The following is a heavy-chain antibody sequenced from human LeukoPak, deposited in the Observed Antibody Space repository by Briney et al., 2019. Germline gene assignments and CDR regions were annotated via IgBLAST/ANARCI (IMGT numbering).Heavy chain of an antibody. CDR1: GYTFTSYD. CDR3: ARGYRVSQSQRKKYCSGGSCPRGYSYGYDY. J-gene: IGHJ4*02. Sequence: ASVKVSCKASGYTFTSYDINWVRQATGQGLEWMGWMNPNSGNTGYAQKFQGRVTMTRNTSISTAYMELSSLRSEDTAVYYCARGYRVSQSQRKKYCSGGSCPRGYSYGYDYWGQGTLVTVPS. D-gene: IGHD2-15*01. CDR2: MNPNSGNT. V-gene: IGHV1-8*01.